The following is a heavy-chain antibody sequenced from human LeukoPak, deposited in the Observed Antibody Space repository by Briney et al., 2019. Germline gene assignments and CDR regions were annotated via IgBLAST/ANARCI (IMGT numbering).Heavy chain of an antibody. D-gene: IGHD1-1*01. CDR3: AKSQYTGNYHFDN. J-gene: IGHJ4*02. V-gene: IGHV3-23*01. Sequence: GGSLRLSCAASGFTFSSYAMSWVRQAPGKGLERVSGITTSGVNTYYADSVKGRFTISRDNSKSTLFLQMIDLRAEDTAIYYCAKSQYTGNYHFDNWGQGTQVTVSS. CDR1: GFTFSSYA. CDR2: ITTSGVNT.